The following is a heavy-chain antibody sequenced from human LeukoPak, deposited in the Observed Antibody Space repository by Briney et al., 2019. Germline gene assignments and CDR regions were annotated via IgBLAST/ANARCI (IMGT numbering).Heavy chain of an antibody. Sequence: PGGSLRLSCAASGFTFSSYSMNWVRQAPGKGLEWVSSITSSGRYIYYADSVKGRFTISRDNAKNSLYLQMNSLRAEDTALYYCARGGITIFGVVTVLDYWGQGTLVTVSS. D-gene: IGHD3-3*01. CDR2: ITSSGRYI. V-gene: IGHV3-21*04. CDR1: GFTFSSYS. J-gene: IGHJ4*02. CDR3: ARGGITIFGVVTVLDY.